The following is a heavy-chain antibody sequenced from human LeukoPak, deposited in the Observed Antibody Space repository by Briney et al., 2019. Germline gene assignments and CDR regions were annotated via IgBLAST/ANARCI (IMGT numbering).Heavy chain of an antibody. CDR3: ARARYDSSGYYPD. D-gene: IGHD3-22*01. V-gene: IGHV3-64*01. Sequence: GGSLRLSCAASGFTFSSYAMHWVRQAPGKGLEYVSAISSNGGSTYYANSVKGRFTISRDNSKNTLYLQMNSLRAEDTAVYYCARARYDSSGYYPDWGQGTLVTVSS. CDR2: ISSNGGST. CDR1: GFTFSSYA. J-gene: IGHJ4*02.